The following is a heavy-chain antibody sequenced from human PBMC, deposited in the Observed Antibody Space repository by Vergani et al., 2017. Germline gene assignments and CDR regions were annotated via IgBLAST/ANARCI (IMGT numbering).Heavy chain of an antibody. V-gene: IGHV1-24*01. J-gene: IGHJ3*02. CDR1: GYTLTELS. CDR3: ATEILSGSYRNHDAFDI. CDR2: FDPEDGET. Sequence: QVQLVQSGAEVKKPGASVKVSCKVSGYTLTELSMHWVRQAPGKGLEWMGGFDPEDGETIYAQKFQGRVTMTEDTSTDTAYMELSSLSSEDTAVYYSATEILSGSYRNHDAFDIWGQGTMVTVSS. D-gene: IGHD1-26*01.